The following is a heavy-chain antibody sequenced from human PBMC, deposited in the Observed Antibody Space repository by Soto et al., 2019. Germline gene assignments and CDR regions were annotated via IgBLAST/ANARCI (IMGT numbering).Heavy chain of an antibody. V-gene: IGHV3-15*07. Sequence: EVQLVESGGGLVKPGGSLRLSCAASGFTFSNAWMNWVRQAPGMGLEWVGRIKSKTDGGTTDYAAPVKGRFTISRDDSKNTLYLQMNSLKTEDTAVYYCTTGRRYYDSSGYYYDLCDFWGQGTLVTVSS. CDR1: GFTFSNAW. CDR3: TTGRRYYDSSGYYYDLCDF. D-gene: IGHD3-22*01. J-gene: IGHJ4*02. CDR2: IKSKTDGGTT.